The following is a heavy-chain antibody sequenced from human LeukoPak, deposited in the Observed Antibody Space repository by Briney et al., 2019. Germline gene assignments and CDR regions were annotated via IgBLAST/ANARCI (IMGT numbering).Heavy chain of an antibody. CDR2: ISAYNGNT. D-gene: IGHD4-17*01. J-gene: IGHJ6*03. Sequence: ASVKVSCKASGYTFTSYGISWVRQAPGQGLERMGWISAYNGNTNYAQKLQGRVTMTTDTSTSTAYMELRSLRSDDTAVYYCARSPMTTVTTNLVYYYYYMDVWGKGTTVTVSS. CDR3: ARSPMTTVTTNLVYYYYYMDV. V-gene: IGHV1-18*01. CDR1: GYTFTSYG.